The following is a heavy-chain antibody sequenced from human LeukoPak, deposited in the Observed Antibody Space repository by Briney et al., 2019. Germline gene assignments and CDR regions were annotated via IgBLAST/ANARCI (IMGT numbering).Heavy chain of an antibody. CDR2: IYYSGST. J-gene: IGHJ4*02. Sequence: SETLSLTCSVSGGSISNYYWSWIRQAPGKGLERIGYIYYSGSTNYNPSLKSRVTISVDTSKNQFSLKLSSVTAADTAVYYCASIVECSGGSCGYFDYWGQGTLVTVSS. D-gene: IGHD2-15*01. V-gene: IGHV4-59*12. CDR3: ASIVECSGGSCGYFDY. CDR1: GGSISNYY.